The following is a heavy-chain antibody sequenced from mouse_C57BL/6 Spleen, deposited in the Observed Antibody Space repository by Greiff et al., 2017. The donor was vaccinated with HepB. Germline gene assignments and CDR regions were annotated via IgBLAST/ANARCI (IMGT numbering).Heavy chain of an antibody. V-gene: IGHV1-69*01. D-gene: IGHD2-2*01. CDR2: IDPSDSYT. J-gene: IGHJ1*03. Sequence: QVQLKQPGAELVMPGASVKLSCKASGYTFTSYWMHWVKQRPGQGLEWIGEIDPSDSYTNYNQKFKGKSTLTVDKSSSTAYMQLSSLTSEDSAVYYCARLGDGYVRYFDVWGTGTTVTVSS. CDR3: ARLGDGYVRYFDV. CDR1: GYTFTSYW.